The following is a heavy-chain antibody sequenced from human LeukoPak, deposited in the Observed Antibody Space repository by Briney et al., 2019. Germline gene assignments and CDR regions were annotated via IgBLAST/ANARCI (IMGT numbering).Heavy chain of an antibody. CDR2: ISYDGSNK. Sequence: PGGSLRLSCAASGFTFSSYGMHWVRQAPGKGLEWVAVISYDGSNKYYADSVKGRFTISRDNSKNTLYLQMNSLRAEDTAVYYCAKGENRYFQHWGQGTLVTVSS. J-gene: IGHJ1*01. CDR3: AKGENRYFQH. V-gene: IGHV3-30*18. CDR1: GFTFSSYG. D-gene: IGHD3-16*01.